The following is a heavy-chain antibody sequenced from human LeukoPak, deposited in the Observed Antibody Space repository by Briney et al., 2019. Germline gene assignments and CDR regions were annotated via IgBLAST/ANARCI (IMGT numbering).Heavy chain of an antibody. Sequence: SETLSLTCTVSGGSVSNGSYYWSWIRRPPGKGLEWIGYIYYSGSTNYNPSLKSRVTISVDTSKNQFSLKLSPVTAADTAVYYCARDLGYCSGGSCSYFDYWGQGTLVTVSS. D-gene: IGHD2-15*01. V-gene: IGHV4-61*01. J-gene: IGHJ4*02. CDR3: ARDLGYCSGGSCSYFDY. CDR1: GGSVSNGSYY. CDR2: IYYSGST.